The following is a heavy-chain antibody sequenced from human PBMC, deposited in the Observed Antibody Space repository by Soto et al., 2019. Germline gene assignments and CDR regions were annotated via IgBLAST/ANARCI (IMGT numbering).Heavy chain of an antibody. J-gene: IGHJ6*02. CDR2: IYYSGSI. V-gene: IGHV4-30-4*08. Sequence: SETLSLTCTVSGGSISSDNYHWTWIRQSPGKGLEWIGYIYYSGSIFYKPSFKSRVTISVDTSKNQFSLQLSSVTAADTAVYFCAREDDGGDRDYYGLDVWGQGTTVTVSS. CDR3: AREDDGGDRDYYGLDV. CDR1: GGSISSDNYH. D-gene: IGHD2-21*02.